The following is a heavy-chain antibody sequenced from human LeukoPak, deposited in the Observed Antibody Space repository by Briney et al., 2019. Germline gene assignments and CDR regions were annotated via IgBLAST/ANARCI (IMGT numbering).Heavy chain of an antibody. Sequence: GGSLRLSCAASGFTFSDSFMSWIRQTPGKGLQWVSYISSSGNTIKYEDSVEGRFTISRDNAKNSLYLVMNSLRDEDTAVYYCARDGSGRDDAFDIWGQGTMVTVSS. J-gene: IGHJ3*02. CDR1: GFTFSDSF. V-gene: IGHV3-11*04. CDR2: ISSSGNTI. CDR3: ARDGSGRDDAFDI. D-gene: IGHD3-10*01.